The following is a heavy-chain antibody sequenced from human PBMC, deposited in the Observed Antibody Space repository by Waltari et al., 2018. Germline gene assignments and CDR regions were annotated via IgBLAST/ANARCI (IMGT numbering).Heavy chain of an antibody. Sequence: EVQLLESGGGLVQPGGSLRLSCAASGFTFSSYAMSWVRRAPGKGLEWGSVSSGSGGNTSYAESVKGRFIISRDNSKNTLYVQMNSLRVEDTAVYYCARVKDGRGWFLYYGMDVWGQGTSVTVSS. J-gene: IGHJ6*02. CDR2: SSGSGGNT. V-gene: IGHV3-23*01. D-gene: IGHD6-19*01. CDR3: ARVKDGRGWFLYYGMDV. CDR1: GFTFSSYA.